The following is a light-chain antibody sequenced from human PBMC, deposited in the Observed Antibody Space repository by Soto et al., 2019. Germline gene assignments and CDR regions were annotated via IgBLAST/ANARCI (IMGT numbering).Light chain of an antibody. CDR1: SSGVGSYNL. Sequence: QSVLTQRASVSGSPGQSSTISCTGTSSGVGSYNLVSWYQQHPGKAPKLMIYEGSKRPSGVSNRFSGSKSGNTASLTISGLQAEDEADYYCCSYAGSSTFNVFGTGTKVTVL. V-gene: IGLV2-23*03. CDR3: CSYAGSSTFNV. CDR2: EGS. J-gene: IGLJ1*01.